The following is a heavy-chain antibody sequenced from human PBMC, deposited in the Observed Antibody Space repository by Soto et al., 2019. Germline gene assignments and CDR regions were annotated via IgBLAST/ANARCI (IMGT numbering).Heavy chain of an antibody. CDR1: YNFIELW. D-gene: IGHD6-19*01. Sequence: WELLKIRRSGLWYNFIELWRGWVRQMPGKGLEGGGSIYPGESDNRYSPPFQGQVTVSADKSISTDYLQWSILKASDTAMYYCARRTDSSGWYEFAAFDIWGQGTMVTVSS. CDR2: IYPGESDN. CDR3: ARRTDSSGWYEFAAFDI. J-gene: IGHJ3*02. V-gene: IGHV5-51*01.